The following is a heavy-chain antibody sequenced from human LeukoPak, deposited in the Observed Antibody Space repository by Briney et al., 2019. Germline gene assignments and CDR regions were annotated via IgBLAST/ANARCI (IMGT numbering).Heavy chain of an antibody. J-gene: IGHJ4*02. CDR3: ARDTYNSGWCSDY. CDR2: ISTYNGNT. D-gene: IGHD6-19*01. V-gene: IGHV1-18*01. CDR1: GCTFINYA. Sequence: ASVNVSCKHSGCTFINYALSWVRQAPGHRLEWMGWISTYNGNTNYAQTLHGRVIMTTDTSSSTAYMELRSLRSDDTAVYYCARDTYNSGWCSDYWGQGTLVTVSS.